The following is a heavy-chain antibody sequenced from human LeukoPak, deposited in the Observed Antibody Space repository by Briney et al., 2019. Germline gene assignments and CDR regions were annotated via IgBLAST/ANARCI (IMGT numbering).Heavy chain of an antibody. CDR2: IYYSGST. CDR1: GGSISSYY. CDR3: ARGQYQLPFDY. V-gene: IGHV4-59*01. Sequence: NPSETLSLTCTVSGGSISSYYWSWIRQPPGKGLEWIGYIYYSGSTNYNPSLKSRVTISVDTSKNQFSLKLSSVTAADTAVYYCARGQYQLPFDYWGQGTLVTVSS. D-gene: IGHD2-2*01. J-gene: IGHJ4*02.